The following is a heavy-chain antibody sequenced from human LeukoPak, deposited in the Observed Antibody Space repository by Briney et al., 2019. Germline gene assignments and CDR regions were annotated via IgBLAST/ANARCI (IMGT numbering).Heavy chain of an antibody. CDR2: ISYDGSKT. Sequence: GGSLRLSCAASGFTFSSYGMLWVRQAPGKGLEWVALISYDGSKTYYTDSVKGRFTISRDDSKNTLVLQMNSLRAEDTAVYYCAKVGDTSMVKPYWYFDLWGRGTLVTVSS. V-gene: IGHV3-30*18. J-gene: IGHJ2*01. D-gene: IGHD2-8*01. CDR1: GFTFSSYG. CDR3: AKVGDTSMVKPYWYFDL.